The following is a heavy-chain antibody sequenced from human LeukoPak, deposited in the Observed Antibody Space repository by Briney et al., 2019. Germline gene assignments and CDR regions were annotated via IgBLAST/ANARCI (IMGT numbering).Heavy chain of an antibody. V-gene: IGHV3-23*01. CDR3: ARAYDSSGYYLSYFDY. CDR2: ISGTGGTT. D-gene: IGHD3-22*01. CDR1: GITFSSYG. Sequence: XGSLRLSCAASGITFSSYGMSWVRQAPGKGLEWGSGISGTGGTTYYADSVKGRFTISRDNSKNTLYLQMNSLRAEDTAVYYCARAYDSSGYYLSYFDYWGQGTLVTVSS. J-gene: IGHJ4*02.